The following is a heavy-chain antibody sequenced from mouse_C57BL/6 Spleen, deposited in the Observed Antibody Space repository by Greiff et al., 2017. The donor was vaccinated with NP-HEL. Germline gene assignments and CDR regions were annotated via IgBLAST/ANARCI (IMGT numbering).Heavy chain of an antibody. V-gene: IGHV1-26*01. J-gene: IGHJ4*01. D-gene: IGHD1-1*01. CDR2: INPNNGGT. Sequence: EVQLQQSGPELVKPGASVKISCKASGYTFTDYYMNWVKQSHGKSLEWIGDINPNNGGTSYNQKFKGKATLTVDKSSSTAYMELRSLTSEDSAVYYCARVYNDYGAMDYWGQGTSVTVSS. CDR1: GYTFTDYY. CDR3: ARVYNDYGAMDY.